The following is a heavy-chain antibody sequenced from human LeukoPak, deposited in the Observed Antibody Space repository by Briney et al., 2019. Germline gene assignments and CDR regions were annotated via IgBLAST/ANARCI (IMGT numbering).Heavy chain of an antibody. Sequence: PGGSLRLSCAASGFTFSSYAMHWVRQAPGKGLEYVSAISSNGGSTYYANSVKGRFTISRDNSKNTLYLQMGSLRAEGMAVYYCARGMVSPDYWGQGTLVTVSS. CDR3: ARGMVSPDY. J-gene: IGHJ4*02. V-gene: IGHV3-64*01. D-gene: IGHD5-18*01. CDR1: GFTFSSYA. CDR2: ISSNGGST.